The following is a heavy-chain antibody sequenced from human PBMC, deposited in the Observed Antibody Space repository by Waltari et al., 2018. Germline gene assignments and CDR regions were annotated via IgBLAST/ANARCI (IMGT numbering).Heavy chain of an antibody. D-gene: IGHD6-13*01. CDR2: ISWNSDSI. Sequence: EVHLVESGGGLVQPGRSLRLSCSASGFTFDDYTLDWVRQAPGKGLEWVSGISWNSDSIGYADSVKGRFTISRDNAKNSMYLQMNSLTAEDTALYYWTKGLSAYFSSWFDYWGQGTLVSVSS. V-gene: IGHV3-9*01. CDR1: GFTFDDYT. CDR3: TKGLSAYFSSWFDY. J-gene: IGHJ4*02.